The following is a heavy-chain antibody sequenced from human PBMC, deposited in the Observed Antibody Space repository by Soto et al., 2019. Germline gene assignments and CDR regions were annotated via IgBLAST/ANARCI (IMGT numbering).Heavy chain of an antibody. CDR1: GYTFITYG. J-gene: IGHJ4*02. CDR2: ITPCNGKT. CDR3: ARDTSHYFDH. D-gene: IGHD2-2*01. V-gene: IGHV1-18*01. Sequence: VASVKVSCKASGYTFITYGVTWVRQAPGQGLEWMGWITPCNGKTHYAQKFQDRVTMTTDTAATTAYMELRSLTSDDSAMYFCARDTSHYFDHWGQGILVTVSS.